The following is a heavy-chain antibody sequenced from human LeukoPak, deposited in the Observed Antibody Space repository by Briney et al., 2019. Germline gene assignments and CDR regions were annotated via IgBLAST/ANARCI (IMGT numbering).Heavy chain of an antibody. CDR3: ARGKGTNEFDY. Sequence: GGSLRLSCAASGFTVSSNYMSWVRQAPGKGLEWGSVIYSGGSTYYADAVTGRFTISRDNFKNPLYLQMNRLRAEDTAVYYCARGKGTNEFDYWGQGTLVTVSS. CDR2: IYSGGST. D-gene: IGHD1-7*01. V-gene: IGHV3-66*02. J-gene: IGHJ4*02. CDR1: GFTVSSNY.